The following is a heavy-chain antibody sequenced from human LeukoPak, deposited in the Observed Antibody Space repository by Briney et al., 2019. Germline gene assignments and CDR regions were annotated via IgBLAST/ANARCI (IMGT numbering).Heavy chain of an antibody. Sequence: SVKVSCKASGGTFSSYAISWVRQAPGQGLEWMGGIIPIFGTANYAQKFQARVTMTADESTSTAYMELSSLKSEDTAVYYCARKNNWYFDLWGRGTLVTVSS. V-gene: IGHV1-69*13. CDR3: ARKNNWYFDL. J-gene: IGHJ2*01. CDR2: IIPIFGTA. D-gene: IGHD2/OR15-2a*01. CDR1: GGTFSSYA.